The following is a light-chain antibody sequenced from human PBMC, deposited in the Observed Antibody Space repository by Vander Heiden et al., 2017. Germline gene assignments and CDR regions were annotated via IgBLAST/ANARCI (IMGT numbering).Light chain of an antibody. CDR2: AAS. CDR1: QGISSW. Sequence: DIQMTHSPSTVSASVADRVTLTCRPSQGISSWLAWYQQKAGKAPKLLIYAASSLQSAVPSRFCSSGAGTDFSLTISSRQPDDFATDYCQQANSFPQITFGQGTRLEIK. CDR3: QQANSFPQIT. J-gene: IGKJ5*01. V-gene: IGKV1-12*01.